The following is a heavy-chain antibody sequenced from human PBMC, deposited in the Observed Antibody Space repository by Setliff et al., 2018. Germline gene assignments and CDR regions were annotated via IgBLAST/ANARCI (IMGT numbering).Heavy chain of an antibody. J-gene: IGHJ4*02. CDR3: ARETVRYGSGSYYLSYFDY. CDR2: ISYDGSNK. Sequence: GSLRLSCAASGFTFSSYAMHWVRQAPGKGLEWVAVISYDGSNKYYADSVKGRFTISRGNSKNTLYLQMNSLRAEDTAVYYCARETVRYGSGSYYLSYFDYWGQGTLVTVSS. D-gene: IGHD3-10*01. CDR1: GFTFSSYA. V-gene: IGHV3-30-3*01.